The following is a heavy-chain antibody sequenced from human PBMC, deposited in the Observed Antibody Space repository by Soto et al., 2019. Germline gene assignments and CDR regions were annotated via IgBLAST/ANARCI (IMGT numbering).Heavy chain of an antibody. D-gene: IGHD7-27*01. J-gene: IGHJ2*01. CDR1: TFTFSSYA. CDR3: AQSPNRWGGYFDL. CDR2: ISGGGDAT. Sequence: EVQLLESGGGLVQPGGSLRLSCAASTFTFSSYAMSWVRQAPGKGLEWVSSISGGGDATYYTDSVKGRFTISGDNSKNTLYLQMISLTAEDTAVYYCAQSPNRWGGYFDLWGRGTLVTVSS. V-gene: IGHV3-23*01.